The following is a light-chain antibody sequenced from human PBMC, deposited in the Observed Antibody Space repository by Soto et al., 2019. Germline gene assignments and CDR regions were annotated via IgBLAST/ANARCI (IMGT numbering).Light chain of an antibody. V-gene: IGLV1-44*01. J-gene: IGLJ3*02. CDR2: SNA. CDR3: AAWDDSLKAML. Sequence: QPVLTQPPSASGTPGQTVTISCSGSGSNIGENAVNWYQHLPGTAPQLLIYSNALRPSGVPHRFSGSKSGTAASLAISGLQSEDEAHYYCAAWDDSLKAMLFGGGTKLTVL. CDR1: GSNIGENA.